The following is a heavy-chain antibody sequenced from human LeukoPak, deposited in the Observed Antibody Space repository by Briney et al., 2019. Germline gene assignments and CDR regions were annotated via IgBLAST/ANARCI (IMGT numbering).Heavy chain of an antibody. CDR2: IYYSGST. D-gene: IGHD6-19*01. Sequence: PSETLSLTCTVSGGSISSYYWSWIRQPPGKGLEWIGYIYYSGSTNYNPSLKSRVTISVDTSKNQFSLKLSSVTAADTAVCYCAMHSGYSSGWYFSYWGQGTLVTVSS. CDR1: GGSISSYY. J-gene: IGHJ4*02. V-gene: IGHV4-59*01. CDR3: AMHSGYSSGWYFSY.